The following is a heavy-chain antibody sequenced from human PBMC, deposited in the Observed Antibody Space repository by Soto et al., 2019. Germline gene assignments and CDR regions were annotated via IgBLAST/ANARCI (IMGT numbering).Heavy chain of an antibody. CDR2: IIPILGIA. CDR1: GGTFSSYT. V-gene: IGHV1-69*08. J-gene: IGHJ4*02. CDR3: ARDSGLTKDTIDY. Sequence: QVQLVQSGAEVKKPGSSVKVSCKASGGTFSSYTISWVRQAPGQGLEWMGRIIPILGIANYAQKFQGRVTITADKSTSTAYMELSSLRSEDTAVYYCARDSGLTKDTIDYWGQGTLVTVSS. D-gene: IGHD3-10*01.